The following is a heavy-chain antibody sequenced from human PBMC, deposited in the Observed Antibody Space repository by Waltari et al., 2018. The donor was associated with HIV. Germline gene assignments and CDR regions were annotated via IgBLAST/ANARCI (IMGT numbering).Heavy chain of an antibody. J-gene: IGHJ6*02. CDR2: IFYSGNT. Sequence: QVRLQQSGPGLVKPSETLSLTCTVSGGPVSSGDYYWSWIRQPPGKGLEWIGFIFYSGNTKYNPSLKSRITISIDTSKNQFSLQLSSVTAADTAVYYCVRDRQQLDPNYYYYGMDVWGQGTTVTVSS. V-gene: IGHV4-61*08. D-gene: IGHD6-13*01. CDR1: GGPVSSGDYY. CDR3: VRDRQQLDPNYYYYGMDV.